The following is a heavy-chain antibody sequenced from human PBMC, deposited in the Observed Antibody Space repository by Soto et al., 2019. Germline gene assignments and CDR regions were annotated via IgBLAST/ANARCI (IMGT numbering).Heavy chain of an antibody. V-gene: IGHV3-9*01. CDR1: GFTFDDYA. CDR3: AKDWGSSWYFDY. CDR2: ISWNSGSI. Sequence: EVQLVESGGGLVQPGRSLRLSCAASGFTFDDYAMHWVRQAPGKGLEWVSGISWNSGSIGYADSVKGRFTISRDNAKNSLYLQMNSLRAEDTAVYYCAKDWGSSWYFDYWGQGTLVTVSS. J-gene: IGHJ4*02. D-gene: IGHD6-13*01.